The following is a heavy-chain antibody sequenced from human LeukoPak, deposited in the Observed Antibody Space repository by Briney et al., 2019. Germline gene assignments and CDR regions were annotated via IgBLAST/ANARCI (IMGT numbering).Heavy chain of an antibody. V-gene: IGHV3-23*01. J-gene: IGHJ4*02. CDR3: AKSSSYGPDYFDY. Sequence: GGSLRLSCAASGFTFSSYSMNWVRQAPGKGLEWVSAISGSGGSTYHADSVKGRFTISRDNSKNTLYLQMNNLRAEDTAVYYCAKSSSYGPDYFDYWGQGTLVTVSS. CDR1: GFTFSSYS. CDR2: ISGSGGST. D-gene: IGHD2-2*01.